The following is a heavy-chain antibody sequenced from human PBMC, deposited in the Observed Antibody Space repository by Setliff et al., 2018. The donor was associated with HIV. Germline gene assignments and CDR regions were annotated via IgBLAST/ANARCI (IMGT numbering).Heavy chain of an antibody. J-gene: IGHJ4*02. Sequence: SETLSLTCTVSGGSISGYFWNWIRQPPGKGLEWIGYIYHSGNTNYNPSLESRVSISVDTSKNQLSLKLSSVTAADTAVYYCARGDTRNYYGGDYFDYWGQGSLVTVSS. V-gene: IGHV4-59*01. CDR1: GGSISGYF. D-gene: IGHD1-26*01. CDR3: ARGDTRNYYGGDYFDY. CDR2: IYHSGNT.